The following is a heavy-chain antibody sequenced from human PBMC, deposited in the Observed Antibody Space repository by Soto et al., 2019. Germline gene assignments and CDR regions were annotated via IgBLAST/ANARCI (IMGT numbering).Heavy chain of an antibody. D-gene: IGHD2-15*01. V-gene: IGHV3-23*01. CDR1: GFTFSSYA. CDR3: AKGPMAIVVVVAATPFDY. Sequence: GGSLRLSCAASGFTFSSYAMSWVRQAPGKGLEWVSAISGSGGSTYYADSVKGRFTISRDNSKNTLYLQMNSLRAEDTAVYYCAKGPMAIVVVVAATPFDYWGQGTLVTVSS. J-gene: IGHJ4*02. CDR2: ISGSGGST.